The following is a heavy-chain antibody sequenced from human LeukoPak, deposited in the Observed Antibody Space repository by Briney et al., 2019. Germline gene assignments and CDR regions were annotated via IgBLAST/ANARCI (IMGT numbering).Heavy chain of an antibody. Sequence: GGSLRPSCAASGFAFSDSYMSWIRQAPGKGLEWVSYISNSLSYTYYADSVKGRFTISRDNAKDSLYLEMDSLRAEDTAVYYCARVVGTYGSGGYWVDYWGQGTLVTVSS. J-gene: IGHJ4*02. D-gene: IGHD3-10*01. CDR2: ISNSLSYT. CDR1: GFAFSDSY. CDR3: ARVVGTYGSGGYWVDY. V-gene: IGHV3-11*05.